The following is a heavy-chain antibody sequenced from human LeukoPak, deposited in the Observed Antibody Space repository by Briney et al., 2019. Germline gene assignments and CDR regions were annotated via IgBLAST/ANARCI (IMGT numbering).Heavy chain of an antibody. J-gene: IGHJ5*02. CDR1: GFTFSSYA. D-gene: IGHD3-16*01. Sequence: GGSLRLSCAASGFTFSSYAMSWVRQATGRGVEWVSVISDNGGSTYYADSVKGRFTISRDNFKNTLHLQMNSLRAEDTAVYYCAKARFGRGWYDNWGQGTLVTVAS. V-gene: IGHV3-23*01. CDR3: AKARFGRGWYDN. CDR2: ISDNGGST.